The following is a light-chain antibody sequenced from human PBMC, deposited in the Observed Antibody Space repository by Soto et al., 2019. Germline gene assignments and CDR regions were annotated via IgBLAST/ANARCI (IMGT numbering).Light chain of an antibody. Sequence: QTVVTQEPSFSVSPGGTVTLTCALSSGSVSTNNYPSWCQQTPGQAPRTLIFRTNTRSSGVPDRFSGSILGNKAALTITGAQADDESDYYCVLYMGRGIWVFDGGTKVTVL. CDR1: SGSVSTNNY. J-gene: IGLJ3*02. V-gene: IGLV8-61*01. CDR2: RTN. CDR3: VLYMGRGIWV.